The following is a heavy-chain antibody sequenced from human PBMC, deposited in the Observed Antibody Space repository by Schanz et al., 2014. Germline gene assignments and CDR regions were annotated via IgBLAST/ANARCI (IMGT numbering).Heavy chain of an antibody. Sequence: DVQLLESGGGLVQPGGSLRLSCAASGFTFNSYAMTWVRQAPGKGLEWVSAISGSGGSTYYAGSVKGRFTISRDNSKNTLYLQMNSLRAEDTALYYCAIIGVMVAVAGTRADYWGQGTLVTVSS. CDR2: ISGSGGST. CDR3: AIIGVMVAVAGTRADY. D-gene: IGHD6-19*01. J-gene: IGHJ4*02. V-gene: IGHV3-23*01. CDR1: GFTFNSYA.